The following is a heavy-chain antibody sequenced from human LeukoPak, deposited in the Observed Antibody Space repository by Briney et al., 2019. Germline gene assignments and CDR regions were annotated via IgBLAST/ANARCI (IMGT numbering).Heavy chain of an antibody. CDR3: ARKGPESLGY. Sequence: PGGSLRLSCAASGFTVSSNYMTWVRQAPGKGLEWASVIYSGGNTYYADSVKGRFSISRDNSKNTVYLQMNSLRAEDTAVYYCARKGPESLGYWGQGTLVTVSS. D-gene: IGHD1-14*01. J-gene: IGHJ4*02. V-gene: IGHV3-66*01. CDR1: GFTVSSNY. CDR2: IYSGGNT.